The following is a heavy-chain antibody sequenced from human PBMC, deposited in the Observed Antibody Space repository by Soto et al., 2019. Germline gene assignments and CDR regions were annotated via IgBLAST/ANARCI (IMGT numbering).Heavy chain of an antibody. CDR2: IYYSGST. Sequence: SETLSLTCTVSGGSISSYYWSWIRQPPGKGLEWIGYIYYSGSTNYNPSLKSRVTISVDTSKNQFSLKLSSVTAADTAVYYCARQYRGKFDYWGQGTLVTVSS. J-gene: IGHJ4*02. V-gene: IGHV4-59*01. CDR1: GGSISSYY. CDR3: ARQYRGKFDY. D-gene: IGHD3-10*01.